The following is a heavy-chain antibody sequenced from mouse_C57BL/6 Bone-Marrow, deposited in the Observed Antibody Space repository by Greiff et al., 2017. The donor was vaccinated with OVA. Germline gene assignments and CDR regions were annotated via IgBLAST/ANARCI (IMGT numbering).Heavy chain of an antibody. D-gene: IGHD1-1*02. V-gene: IGHV1-75*01. CDR1: GYTFTDYY. J-gene: IGHJ3*01. Sequence: VKLLESGPELVKPGASVKISCKASGYTFTDYYINWVKQRPGQGLEWIGWIFPGSGSTYYNEKFKGKATLTVDKSSSTAYMLISSLTSEAAAVYSSARGVAWFAYWGQGPLVTVSA. CDR3: ARGVAWFAY. CDR2: IFPGSGST.